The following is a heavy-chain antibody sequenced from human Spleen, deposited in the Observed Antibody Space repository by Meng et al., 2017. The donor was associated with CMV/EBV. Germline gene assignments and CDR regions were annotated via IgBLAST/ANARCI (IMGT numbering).Heavy chain of an antibody. CDR3: ARLSVSQSVNFDY. CDR1: GYSISGGYY. Sequence: SETLSLTCTVSGYSISGGYYWGWIRQPPGKGLEWIGSIYHSGSTYYNPSLKSRVTISVDTSKNQFSLKLSSVTAADTAVYYCARLSVSQSVNFDYWGQGTLVTVSS. J-gene: IGHJ4*02. D-gene: IGHD4-17*01. V-gene: IGHV4-38-2*02. CDR2: IYHSGST.